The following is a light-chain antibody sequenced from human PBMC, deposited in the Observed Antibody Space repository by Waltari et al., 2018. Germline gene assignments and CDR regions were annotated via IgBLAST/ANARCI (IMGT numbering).Light chain of an antibody. J-gene: IGLJ3*02. V-gene: IGLV7-46*01. CDR3: LLSYSGARGV. CDR1: TGAVTSGHY. Sequence: QAVVTQEPSLTVSPGGTVTLTCGSTTGAVTSGHYPYWFQQKPGQAPTTLIYDTSNKRSWTPARFSGSLLGGKAALTLSGAQPEDEADYYCLLSYSGARGVFGGGTKLTVL. CDR2: DTS.